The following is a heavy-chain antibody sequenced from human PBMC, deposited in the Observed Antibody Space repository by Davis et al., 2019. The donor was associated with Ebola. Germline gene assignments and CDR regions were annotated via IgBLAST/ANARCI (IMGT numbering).Heavy chain of an antibody. J-gene: IGHJ4*02. CDR2: IRSKANSYAT. V-gene: IGHV3-73*01. CDR1: GFTFSGSA. CDR3: AKDLVSIRVVSFDY. D-gene: IGHD2-15*01. Sequence: GGSLRLSCAASGFTFSGSAMHWVRQASGKGLEWVGRIRSKANSYATAYAASVKGRFTISRDDSKNTAYLQMNSLRAEDTAVYYCAKDLVSIRVVSFDYWGQGTLVTVSS.